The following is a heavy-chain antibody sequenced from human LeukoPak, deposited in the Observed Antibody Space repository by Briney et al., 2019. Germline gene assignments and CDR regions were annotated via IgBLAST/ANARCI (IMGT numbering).Heavy chain of an antibody. D-gene: IGHD6-13*01. J-gene: IGHJ4*02. CDR3: ARQGSRWLGTFDY. CDR2: IYYSGST. CDR1: GGSISRSNYF. V-gene: IGHV4-61*05. Sequence: PSETLSLTCTVSGGSISRSNYFWGWIRQPPGKGLEWIGFIYYSGSTNYNPSLKSRVTISVDTSKNQFSLELSSVSAADTAVYYCARQGSRWLGTFDYWGQGTLVTVSS.